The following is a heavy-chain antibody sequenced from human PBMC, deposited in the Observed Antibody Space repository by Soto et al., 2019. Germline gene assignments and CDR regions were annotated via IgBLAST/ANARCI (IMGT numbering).Heavy chain of an antibody. CDR1: GGSIRTSTYS. V-gene: IGHV4-39*01. CDR2: IYYSGST. J-gene: IGHJ5*01. CDR3: ARHYNWKLDS. Sequence: SETLSLTCTVSGGSIRTSTYSWVWIRQPPGKGLEWIGSIYYSGSTSYNPSLKSRVTISVDTSKNQFSLKLSSVTAADTAVYYCARHYNWKLDSWGQGTLVTVSS. D-gene: IGHD1-20*01.